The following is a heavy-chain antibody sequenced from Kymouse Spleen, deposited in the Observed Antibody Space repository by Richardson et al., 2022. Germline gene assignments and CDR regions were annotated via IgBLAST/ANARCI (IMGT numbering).Heavy chain of an antibody. Sequence: EVQLVESGGGLVQPGGSLRLSCAASGFTFSSYWMSWVRQAPGKGLEWVANIKQDGSEKYYVDSVKGRFTISRDNAKNSLYLQMNSLRAEDTAVYYCARDLWELSDYYGMDVWGQGTTVTVSS. D-gene: IGHD1-26*01. J-gene: IGHJ6*02. V-gene: IGHV3-7*01. CDR1: GFTFSSYW. CDR2: IKQDGSEK. CDR3: ARDLWELSDYYGMDV.